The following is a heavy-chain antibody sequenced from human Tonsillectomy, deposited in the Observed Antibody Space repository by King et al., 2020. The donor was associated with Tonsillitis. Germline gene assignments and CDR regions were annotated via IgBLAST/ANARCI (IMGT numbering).Heavy chain of an antibody. J-gene: IGHJ6*03. CDR2: IYTSGIT. D-gene: IGHD3-22*01. CDR1: GGSIINYY. V-gene: IGHV4-4*07. Sequence: VQLQESGPGLVKPSETLSLTCTVSGGSIINYYWSWIRQPAGKGLEWIGRIYTSGITNYNPSLKSRVTMSVDTSKNQFSLKLSSVTAADTAVYYCAREGYYDGSGYSYYYYYMDVWGKGTTVTVSS. CDR3: AREGYYDGSGYSYYYYYMDV.